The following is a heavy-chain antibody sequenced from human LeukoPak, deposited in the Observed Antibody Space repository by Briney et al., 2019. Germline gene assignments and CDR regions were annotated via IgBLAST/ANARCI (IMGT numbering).Heavy chain of an antibody. D-gene: IGHD5/OR15-5a*01. J-gene: IGHJ6*02. Sequence: GGSLRLSCAASGFSFRSYAMSWVRQAPGKGLEWVSSISSSSSYIYYADSVKGRFTISRDNAKNSLYLQMNSLRAEDTAVYYCAVSTLVGMDVWGQGTTVTVSS. CDR2: ISSSSSYI. CDR1: GFSFRSYA. V-gene: IGHV3-21*01. CDR3: AVSTLVGMDV.